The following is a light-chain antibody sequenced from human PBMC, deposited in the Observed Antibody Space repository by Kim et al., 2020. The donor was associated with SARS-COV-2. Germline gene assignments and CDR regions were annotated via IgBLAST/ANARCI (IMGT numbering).Light chain of an antibody. Sequence: LSPGEGATLSCTASQSVTTNYLAWYQQKPGQAPRLLIYGASNRAAGIPDRFSGSGSGTDFTLTISRLEPEDFAVYSCQQYGSTPYTFGQGTKLEIK. CDR1: QSVTTNY. CDR2: GAS. J-gene: IGKJ2*01. CDR3: QQYGSTPYT. V-gene: IGKV3-20*01.